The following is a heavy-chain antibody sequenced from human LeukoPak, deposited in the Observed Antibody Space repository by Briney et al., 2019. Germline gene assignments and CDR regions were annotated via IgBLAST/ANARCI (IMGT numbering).Heavy chain of an antibody. D-gene: IGHD3-16*01. CDR3: TTRACHAGGCSSSFYYYYGLHF. CDR1: GNSISNYA. V-gene: IGHV1-69*01. J-gene: IGHJ6*02. Sequence: SMKVSCKASGNSISNYAVSWVRQATGQGFEWMGGIIPIFGTADYAQKFQGRVTITADQSTSTTYMALSSLKSEDTATYYCTTRACHAGGCSSSFYYYYGLHFWGQGTTVSVSS. CDR2: IIPIFGTA.